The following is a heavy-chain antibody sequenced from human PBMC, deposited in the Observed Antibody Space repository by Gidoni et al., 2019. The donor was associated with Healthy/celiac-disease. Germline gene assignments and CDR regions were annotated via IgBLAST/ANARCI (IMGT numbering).Heavy chain of an antibody. CDR3: ARGLGELLLSYYFDY. V-gene: IGHV1-46*03. CDR2: INPSGGST. Sequence: QVQLVQSGAEVKKPGASVKVSCKASGYTFTSYYMHWVRQAPGQGLEWMGIINPSGGSTSYAQKFQGRVTMTRDTSTSTVYMELSSLRSEDTAVYYCARGLGELLLSYYFDYWGQGTLVTVSS. CDR1: GYTFTSYY. J-gene: IGHJ4*02. D-gene: IGHD1-26*01.